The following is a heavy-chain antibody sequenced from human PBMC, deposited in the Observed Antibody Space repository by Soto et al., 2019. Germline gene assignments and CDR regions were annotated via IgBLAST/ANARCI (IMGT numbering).Heavy chain of an antibody. CDR3: ARELRFGEDYYGMDV. CDR2: IYYSAST. V-gene: IGHV4-31*03. J-gene: IGHJ6*02. CDR1: GGSISSGGYY. D-gene: IGHD3-10*01. Sequence: QVQLQESGPGLVKPSQTLSLTCTVSGGSISSGGYYWSWIRQHPGKGLEWIGYIYYSASTYYNPSLKSRVTKSVDTTKNQFSLKLSSVTAADTAVYYCARELRFGEDYYGMDVWGQGTTVTVSS.